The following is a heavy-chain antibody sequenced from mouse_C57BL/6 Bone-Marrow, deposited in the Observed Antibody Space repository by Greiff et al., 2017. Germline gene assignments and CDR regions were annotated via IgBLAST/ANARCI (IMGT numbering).Heavy chain of an antibody. V-gene: IGHV5-6*01. CDR1: GFTFSSYG. D-gene: IGHD2-5*01. Sequence: EVQGVESGGDLVKPGASLKLSCAASGFTFSSYGMSWVRQTPDKRLEWVATISSGGSYTYYPDSVKGRFTISRDNATNTLYLQMSSLKSEDTAMYYCARFYYSNFYYAMDYWGQGTSVTVSS. CDR3: ARFYYSNFYYAMDY. CDR2: ISSGGSYT. J-gene: IGHJ4*01.